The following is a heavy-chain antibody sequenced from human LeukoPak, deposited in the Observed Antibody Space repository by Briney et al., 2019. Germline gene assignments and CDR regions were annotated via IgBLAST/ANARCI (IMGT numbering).Heavy chain of an antibody. J-gene: IGHJ4*02. D-gene: IGHD1-7*01. CDR3: ARDNWNYDHYFDS. CDR2: IKTDGSST. CDR1: GFTFSSYW. V-gene: IGHV3-74*01. Sequence: HPGGSLRLSCAASGFTFSSYWMHWVRQGPGKGLVWVSRIKTDGSSTSYADSVKGRFTISRDNAKNTLYLQMNSLRAEDTTVYYCARDNWNYDHYFDSWGQGTLVTVSS.